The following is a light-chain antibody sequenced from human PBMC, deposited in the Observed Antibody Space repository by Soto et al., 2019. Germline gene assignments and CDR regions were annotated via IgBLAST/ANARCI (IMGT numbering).Light chain of an antibody. CDR2: EVS. CDR1: SSDVGSYNL. J-gene: IGLJ2*01. CDR3: CSYAGSSTHVV. Sequence: QAVVTQPASVSGSPGQSITISCTGTSSDVGSYNLVSWYQQHPDKAPKLMIYEVSKRPSGVSNRFSGSKSGNTASLTISGLQAEDEADYYCCSYAGSSTHVVFGGGTKVTVL. V-gene: IGLV2-23*02.